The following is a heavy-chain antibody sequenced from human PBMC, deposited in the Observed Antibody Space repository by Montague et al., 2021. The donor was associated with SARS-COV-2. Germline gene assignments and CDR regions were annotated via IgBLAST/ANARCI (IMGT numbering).Heavy chain of an antibody. CDR2: AYYSGST. J-gene: IGHJ4*02. V-gene: IGHV4-39*01. Sequence: SETLSLTCTVSGDSVSSSDHYRCWLRPPPGKVLWWLGIAYYSGSTYNNPSNKGRGTIFIDASKNQFSLKMNFLTATDTAIYHCARRRIREVYFDFWGQGTLLTVSA. CDR3: ARRRIREVYFDF. CDR1: GDSVSSSDHY. D-gene: IGHD2/OR15-2a*01.